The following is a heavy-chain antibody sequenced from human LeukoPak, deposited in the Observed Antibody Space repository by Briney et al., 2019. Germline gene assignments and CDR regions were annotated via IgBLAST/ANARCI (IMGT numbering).Heavy chain of an antibody. J-gene: IGHJ4*02. CDR1: GGTFSSYA. Sequence: ASVKVSCKASGGTFSSYAISWVRQAPGQGLEWMGWISAYNGNTNYAQKLQGRVTMTTDTSTSTAYMELRSLRSDDTAVYYCARTAQKGSPGGYWGQGTLVTVSS. CDR3: ARTAQKGSPGGY. D-gene: IGHD3-10*01. CDR2: ISAYNGNT. V-gene: IGHV1-18*01.